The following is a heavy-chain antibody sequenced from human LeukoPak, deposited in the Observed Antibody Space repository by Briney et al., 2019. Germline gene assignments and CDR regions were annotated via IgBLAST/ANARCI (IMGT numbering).Heavy chain of an antibody. D-gene: IGHD2-15*01. CDR3: ATDMVGYCSSNGCYSEAY. CDR1: GFTFSSYS. V-gene: IGHV3-48*01. Sequence: GGSLRLSCAASGFTFSSYSMNWVRQAPGKGLEWVSYISSSSSTIYYADSVKGRFTISRDNAKNSLYLQMNSLRAEDTAVYYCATDMVGYCSSNGCYSEAYWGQGTLVTVSS. CDR2: ISSSSSTI. J-gene: IGHJ4*02.